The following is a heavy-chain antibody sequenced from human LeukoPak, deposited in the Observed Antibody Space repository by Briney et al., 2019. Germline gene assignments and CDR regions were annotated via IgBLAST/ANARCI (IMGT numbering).Heavy chain of an antibody. Sequence: SGTMSLTCTVSGGSISSYYWSWIRQPPGKGLEWIGYIYYSGSTNYNPSLKSRGTISVDTSQNQFSLMLSSVTAADTAVYYCARDLLSTAVYFDYWGQGTLVTVSS. CDR1: GGSISSYY. CDR3: ARDLLSTAVYFDY. CDR2: IYYSGST. V-gene: IGHV4-59*01. J-gene: IGHJ4*02. D-gene: IGHD6-19*01.